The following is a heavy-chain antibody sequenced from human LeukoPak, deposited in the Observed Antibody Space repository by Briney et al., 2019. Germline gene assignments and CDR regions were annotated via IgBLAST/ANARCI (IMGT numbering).Heavy chain of an antibody. Sequence: PSETLSLTCAVYGGSFSGYYWSWIRQPPGKGLEWIGEINHSGSTNYNPSLKSRVTISVDTSKNQFSLKLSSVTAADTAVYYCATGGYSPTDYWGQGTLVTVSS. D-gene: IGHD5-18*01. CDR3: ATGGYSPTDY. CDR1: GGSFSGYY. J-gene: IGHJ4*02. CDR2: INHSGST. V-gene: IGHV4-34*01.